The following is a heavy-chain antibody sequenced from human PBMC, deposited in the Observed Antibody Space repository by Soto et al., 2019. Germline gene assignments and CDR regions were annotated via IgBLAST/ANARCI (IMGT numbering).Heavy chain of an antibody. V-gene: IGHV2-5*02. J-gene: IGHJ4*02. CDR3: AHRRKAQIVATVFDY. CDR2: LYWDDDK. D-gene: IGHD2-21*01. Sequence: QITLKESGPKLVKPTQTLTLTCTFSGFSVISTGEGVGFIRQPPGKALEWLALLYWDDDKRYSPSLKSRLTITKDTSKNQVVLTMTNMDPVDTATYYCAHRRKAQIVATVFDYWGQGTLVTVSS. CDR1: GFSVISTGEG.